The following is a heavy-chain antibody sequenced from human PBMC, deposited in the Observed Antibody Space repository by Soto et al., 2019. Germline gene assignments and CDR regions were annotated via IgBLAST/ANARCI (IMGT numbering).Heavy chain of an antibody. D-gene: IGHD2-2*01. CDR1: GFTFHTVG. CDR2: ISYDGSDK. J-gene: IGHJ4*02. V-gene: IGHV3-30*18. Sequence: GGTLRLSCAASGFTFHTVGMHWFRQGPVKVLEWVAVISYDGSDKYYSDSVSGRFTISRDNSMNTLYLQMNSLRTEDTAVYYCAKSPNFYCSSYHCYKYYFDYWGQGNLVTVSS. CDR3: AKSPNFYCSSYHCYKYYFDY.